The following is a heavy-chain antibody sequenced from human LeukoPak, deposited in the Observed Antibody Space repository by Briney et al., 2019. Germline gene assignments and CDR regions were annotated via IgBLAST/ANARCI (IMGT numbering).Heavy chain of an antibody. CDR3: ARDYDFWSGYYALDY. CDR2: IKQDGSEK. V-gene: IGHV3-7*01. D-gene: IGHD3-3*01. Sequence: GGSLRLSCAASGFTFSSYAMSWVRQAPGKGLEWVANIKQDGSEKYYVDSVKGRFTISRDNAKNSLYLQMNSLRAEDTAVYYCARDYDFWSGYYALDYWGQGTLVTVSS. CDR1: GFTFSSYA. J-gene: IGHJ4*02.